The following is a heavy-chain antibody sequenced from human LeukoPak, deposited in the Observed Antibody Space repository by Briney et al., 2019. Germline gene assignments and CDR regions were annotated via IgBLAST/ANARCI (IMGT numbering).Heavy chain of an antibody. CDR1: GGSISSYY. V-gene: IGHV4-4*07. CDR3: ARIGPMVASLLFDY. J-gene: IGHJ4*02. CDR2: IYTSGST. D-gene: IGHD5-12*01. Sequence: KASETLSLTCTVSGGSISSYYWSWIRQPAGKGLEWIGRIYTSGSTYYNPSLKSRVTLSVDTSKNQFSLKLSSVTAADTAVYYCARIGPMVASLLFDYWGQGTLVTVSS.